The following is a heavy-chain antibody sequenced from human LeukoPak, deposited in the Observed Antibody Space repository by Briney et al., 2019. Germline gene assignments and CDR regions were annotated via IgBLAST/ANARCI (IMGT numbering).Heavy chain of an antibody. D-gene: IGHD3-22*01. CDR2: ISSSGSTI. V-gene: IGHV3-48*03. Sequence: PGGSLRLSCAASGFTFSSYEMNWVRQAPGKGLEWVSYISSSGSTIYYADSVKGRFTISRDNAKNSLYLQMNSLRAEDTAVYYCARGGMREDSSGHDAFDIWGQGTMVTVSS. CDR3: ARGGMREDSSGHDAFDI. J-gene: IGHJ3*02. CDR1: GFTFSSYE.